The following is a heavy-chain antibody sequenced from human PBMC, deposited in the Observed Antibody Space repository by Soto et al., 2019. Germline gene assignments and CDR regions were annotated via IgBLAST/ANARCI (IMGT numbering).Heavy chain of an antibody. J-gene: IGHJ4*02. CDR1: GFTFSDYY. CDR2: ISSSGTTI. CDR3: ARTPMVRGVIIQTHFDY. D-gene: IGHD3-10*01. V-gene: IGHV3-11*01. Sequence: GGSLRLSCAASGFTFSDYYMSWIRQAPGKGLEWVSYISSSGTTIYYADSVKGRFTISRDNAKNSLYLQMNSLRAEDTAVYYFARTPMVRGVIIQTHFDYWGQGTLVTVSS.